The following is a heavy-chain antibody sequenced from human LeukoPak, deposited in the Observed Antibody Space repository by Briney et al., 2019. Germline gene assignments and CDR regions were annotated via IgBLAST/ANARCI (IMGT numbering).Heavy chain of an antibody. Sequence: GGSLRLSCAASGFTFSSYSMNWVRQAPGKGLEWVSYISSSSNTIYYADSVKGRFTISRDNAKNSLYLQMNSPRDEDTAVYYCARKVAVNSYYFDYWGQGTLVTVSS. CDR1: GFTFSSYS. J-gene: IGHJ4*02. CDR3: ARKVAVNSYYFDY. CDR2: ISSSSNTI. V-gene: IGHV3-48*02. D-gene: IGHD4-23*01.